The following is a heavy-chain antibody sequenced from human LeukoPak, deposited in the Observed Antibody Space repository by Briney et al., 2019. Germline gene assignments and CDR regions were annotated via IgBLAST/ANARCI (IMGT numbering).Heavy chain of an antibody. Sequence: GGSLRLSCAASGFTFSSYDMHWVRQATGKGLEWVSAIGTAGDTYYPGSEKGRFTISRENAKNSLYLQMNSLRAGDTAVYYCARGRDGYVFDYWGQGTLVTVSS. J-gene: IGHJ4*02. CDR2: IGTAGDT. D-gene: IGHD5-24*01. CDR1: GFTFSSYD. CDR3: ARGRDGYVFDY. V-gene: IGHV3-13*01.